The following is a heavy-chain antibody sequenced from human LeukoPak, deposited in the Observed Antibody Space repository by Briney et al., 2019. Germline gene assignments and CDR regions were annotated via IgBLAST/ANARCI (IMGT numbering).Heavy chain of an antibody. CDR1: GGSFSGYY. V-gene: IGHV4-34*01. Sequence: PSETLSLTCAVYGGSFSGYYWSWIRQPPGKGLEWIGEINHSGSTNYNPSLKSRVTISVDTSKNQFSLKLSSVTAADTAVYYCARRAGGGYSYGWRPGAFDIWGQGTMVTVSS. D-gene: IGHD5-18*01. J-gene: IGHJ3*02. CDR2: INHSGST. CDR3: ARRAGGGYSYGWRPGAFDI.